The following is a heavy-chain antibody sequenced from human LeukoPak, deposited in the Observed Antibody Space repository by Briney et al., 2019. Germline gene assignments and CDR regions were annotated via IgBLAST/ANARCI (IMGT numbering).Heavy chain of an antibody. Sequence: PGGSLRLSCAASGFTFSSYWMSWVRQAPGKGLEWVANIKQDGSEKYDVDSVKGRFTISRDNAKNSLYLQMSSLRVEDTAVYYCTRDPRQLDSWGRGTLVTVSS. J-gene: IGHJ5*01. V-gene: IGHV3-7*01. CDR2: IKQDGSEK. D-gene: IGHD6-6*01. CDR1: GFTFSSYW. CDR3: TRDPRQLDS.